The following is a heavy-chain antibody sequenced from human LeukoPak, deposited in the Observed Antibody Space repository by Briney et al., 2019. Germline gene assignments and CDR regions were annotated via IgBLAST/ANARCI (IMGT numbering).Heavy chain of an antibody. V-gene: IGHV3-30-3*01. Sequence: TGRSLRLSCAASGFAFSSYAVHWVRQAPGKGLECVAIISHDGSKKYYADFVKGRFTIFRDNSKNTLYLHMNSLIPEDTAVYFCAKDWKFYYVSGSFFPDNWGQGTLVAVSS. CDR1: GFAFSSYA. J-gene: IGHJ4*02. CDR3: AKDWKFYYVSGSFFPDN. D-gene: IGHD3-10*01. CDR2: ISHDGSKK.